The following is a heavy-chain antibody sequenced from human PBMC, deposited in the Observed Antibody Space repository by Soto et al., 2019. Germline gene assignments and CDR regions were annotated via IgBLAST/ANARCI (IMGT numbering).Heavy chain of an antibody. CDR2: ISGSGGST. CDR3: AKDFRTYYDSSGYRDYFDY. D-gene: IGHD3-22*01. V-gene: IGHV3-23*01. J-gene: IGHJ4*02. CDR1: GFTVSSYA. Sequence: GGSLRLSCAASGFTVSSYAMSWVRQAPGKGLEWVSAISGSGGSTYYADSVKGRFTISRDNSKNTLYLQMNSLRAEETAVYYCAKDFRTYYDSSGYRDYFDYWGQGTLVTVSS.